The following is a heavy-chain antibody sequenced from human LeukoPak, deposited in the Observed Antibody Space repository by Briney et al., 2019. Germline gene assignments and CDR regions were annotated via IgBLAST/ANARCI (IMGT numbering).Heavy chain of an antibody. V-gene: IGHV3-23*01. J-gene: IGHJ4*02. CDR3: AKRYYGSGSYYAFDY. CDR1: GFTFSGYG. D-gene: IGHD3-10*01. Sequence: GGSLRLSCAASGFTFSGYGMHWVRQAPGKGLEWVSAISGPGGSTYYADSVKGRFTISRDNSKNTLYLQMNSLRAEDTAVYYCAKRYYGSGSYYAFDYWGQGTLVTVSS. CDR2: ISGPGGST.